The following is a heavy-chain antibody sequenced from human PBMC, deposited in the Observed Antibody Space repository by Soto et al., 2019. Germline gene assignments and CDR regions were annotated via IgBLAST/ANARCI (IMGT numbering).Heavy chain of an antibody. J-gene: IGHJ6*02. CDR2: ISYDGSNK. CDR3: AKDSIAAVIYYYYGMDV. Sequence: VGSLRLSCAASGFTFSSYGMHWVRQAPGKGLEWVAVISYDGSNKYYADSVKGRFTISRDNSKNTLYLQMNSLRAEDTAVYYCAKDSIAAVIYYYYGMDVWGQGTTVTVSS. V-gene: IGHV3-30*18. CDR1: GFTFSSYG. D-gene: IGHD6-13*01.